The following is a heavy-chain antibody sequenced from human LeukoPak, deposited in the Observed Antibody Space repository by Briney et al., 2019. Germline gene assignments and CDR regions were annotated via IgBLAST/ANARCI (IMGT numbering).Heavy chain of an antibody. J-gene: IGHJ4*02. CDR3: ARFDKSGGSGEFDY. D-gene: IGHD3-10*01. CDR2: IIPIFGTA. CDR1: GGTFSSYA. V-gene: IGHV1-69*13. Sequence: SVKVSCKASGGTFSSYAISWVRQALGQGLEWMGGIIPIFGTANYAQKFQGRVTITADESTSTAYMELSSLRSEDTAVYYCARFDKSGGSGEFDYWGQGTLVTVSS.